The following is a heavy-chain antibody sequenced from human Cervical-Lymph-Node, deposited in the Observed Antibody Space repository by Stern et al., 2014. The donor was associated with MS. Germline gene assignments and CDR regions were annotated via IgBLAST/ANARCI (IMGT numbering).Heavy chain of an antibody. CDR1: GYSFTTYG. Sequence: QDQLVQSGAEVKKPGASVKVSCKASGYSFTTYGISWVRQAPGQGLEWMGWISGYNGNSNYAHKFQGRVTMTTDTSTSTAYMELRSLTSDDTAMYYCAREEGVLVVPAAVGLDYWGQGTLVTVSS. CDR2: ISGYNGNS. V-gene: IGHV1-18*01. J-gene: IGHJ4*02. CDR3: AREEGVLVVPAAVGLDY. D-gene: IGHD2-2*01.